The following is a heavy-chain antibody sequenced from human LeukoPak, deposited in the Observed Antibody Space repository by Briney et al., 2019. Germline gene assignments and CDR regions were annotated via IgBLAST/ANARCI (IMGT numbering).Heavy chain of an antibody. V-gene: IGHV3-23*01. D-gene: IGHD5-18*01. CDR3: AKDISQGYTFGSIEEDY. J-gene: IGHJ4*02. CDR1: GFTDSSNY. Sequence: GGSLRLSCAASGFTDSSNYMSWVRQAPGKGLEWLSAISESDASTYYADSVKGRFTISRDNSKNTLYLQMNSLGADDTAVYFCAKDISQGYTFGSIEEDYWGQGTLVTVSS. CDR2: ISESDAST.